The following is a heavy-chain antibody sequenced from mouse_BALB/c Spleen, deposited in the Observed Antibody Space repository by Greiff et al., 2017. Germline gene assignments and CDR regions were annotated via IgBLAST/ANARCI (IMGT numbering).Heavy chain of an antibody. J-gene: IGHJ2*01. D-gene: IGHD2-3*01. CDR1: GFTFSSYA. CDR2: ISSGGST. CDR3: AREPIYDGYFYYFDY. Sequence: VQRVESGGGLVKPGGSLKLSCAASGFTFSSYAMSWVRQTPEKRLEWVASISSGGSTYYPDSVKGRFTISRDNARNILYLQMSSLRSEDTAMYYCAREPIYDGYFYYFDYWGQGTTLTVSS. V-gene: IGHV5-6-5*01.